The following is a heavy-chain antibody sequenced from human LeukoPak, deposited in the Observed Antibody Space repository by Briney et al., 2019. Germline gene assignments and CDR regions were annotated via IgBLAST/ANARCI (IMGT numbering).Heavy chain of an antibody. CDR1: GFTFSSYS. CDR3: ARGPNYYYMDV. V-gene: IGHV4-59*01. Sequence: GSLRLSCAASGFTFSSYSMSWIRQPPGKGLEWIGYIYYSGSTNYNPSLKSRVTISVDTSKNQFSLKLSSVTAADTAVYYCARGPNYYYMDVWGKGTTVTVSS. CDR2: IYYSGST. J-gene: IGHJ6*03.